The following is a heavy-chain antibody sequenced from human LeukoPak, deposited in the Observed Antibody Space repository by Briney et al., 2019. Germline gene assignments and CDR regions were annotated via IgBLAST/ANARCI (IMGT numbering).Heavy chain of an antibody. J-gene: IGHJ3*02. CDR3: ARDRSITIFGVVHDAFDI. D-gene: IGHD3-3*01. CDR1: GCSISSYY. V-gene: IGHV4-59*01. CDR2: IYYSGST. Sequence: PSETLSLTCTVSGCSISSYYWSWIRQPPGKGLEWIGYIYYSGSTNYNPSLKSRVTISVDTSKNQFSLKLSSVTAADTAVYYCARDRSITIFGVVHDAFDIWGQGTMVTVSS.